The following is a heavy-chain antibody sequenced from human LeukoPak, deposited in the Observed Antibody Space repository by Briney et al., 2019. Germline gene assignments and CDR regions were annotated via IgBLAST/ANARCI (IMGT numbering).Heavy chain of an antibody. CDR3: TRERGLIAPSGVDL. CDR1: GFTFSTYA. V-gene: IGHV3-48*04. J-gene: IGHJ5*02. Sequence: GGSLRLSCAASGFTFSTYAMSWVRQAPGKGLEWISFVTSTSKTIYYADSVKGRFTISRDNAKNTLYLQMNSLRGEDTAVYYCTRERGLIAPSGVDLWGQGTLVTVSS. D-gene: IGHD6-13*01. CDR2: VTSTSKTI.